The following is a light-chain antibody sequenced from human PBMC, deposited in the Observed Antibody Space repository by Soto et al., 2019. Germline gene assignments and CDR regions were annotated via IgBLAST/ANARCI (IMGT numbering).Light chain of an antibody. CDR3: SSYAGSNNLV. CDR2: EVS. CDR1: SSDVGGYTF. V-gene: IGLV2-8*01. J-gene: IGLJ2*01. Sequence: QSALTQPPSASGSLGQSVTISCTGTSSDVGGYTFVSWYQQHPGKAPKLMIYEVSKRPSGVPDRFSGSKSGNTASLTVSDLQAEDEADYYCSSYAGSNNLVFGRGTKLTVL.